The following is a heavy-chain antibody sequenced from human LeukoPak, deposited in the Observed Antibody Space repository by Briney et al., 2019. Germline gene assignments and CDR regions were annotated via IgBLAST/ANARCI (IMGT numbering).Heavy chain of an antibody. V-gene: IGHV3-66*01. D-gene: IGHD4-11*01. CDR2: IYSGGST. CDR3: ARVSGMTTVTPWFDP. CDR1: GFNVSSYG. Sequence: PGGSLRLSCAASGFNVSSYGMTWVRQAPGKGLEWVSVIYSGGSTYYADSVKGRFTISRDNSKNTLYLQMNSLRAEDTAVYYCARVSGMTTVTPWFDPWGQGTLVTVSS. J-gene: IGHJ5*02.